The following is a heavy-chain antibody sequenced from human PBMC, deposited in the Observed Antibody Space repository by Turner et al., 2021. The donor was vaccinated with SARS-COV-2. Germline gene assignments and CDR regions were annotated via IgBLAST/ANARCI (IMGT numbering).Heavy chain of an antibody. J-gene: IGHJ4*02. CDR1: GFTFSSYA. CDR3: ARDVEAGTSTVTVFDY. V-gene: IGHV3-30*04. CDR2: ISYDGSNK. Sequence: QVQLVESGGGVVQPGRSLRLSCAASGFTFSSYAMHWVRPAPGRGLEWVAVISYDGSNKYYADSVKGRFTISRDNSKNTLYLQMNSLRAEDTAVYYCARDVEAGTSTVTVFDYWGQGTLVTVSS. D-gene: IGHD4-17*01.